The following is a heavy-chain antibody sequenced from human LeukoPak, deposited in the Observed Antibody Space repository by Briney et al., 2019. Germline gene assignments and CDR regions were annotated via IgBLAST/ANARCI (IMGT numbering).Heavy chain of an antibody. J-gene: IGHJ4*02. V-gene: IGHV1-46*01. Sequence: ASVKVSCKASGYTFTSHYMHWVRQAPGQGLEWVGIINPSGGSTSYAQKFQGRVTMTRDTSTSTVYMEMSSLRSDDTAVYYCARTSHYVDIAATISYGIYYFDYWGQGTLVTVSS. D-gene: IGHD5-12*01. CDR3: ARTSHYVDIAATISYGIYYFDY. CDR1: GYTFTSHY. CDR2: INPSGGST.